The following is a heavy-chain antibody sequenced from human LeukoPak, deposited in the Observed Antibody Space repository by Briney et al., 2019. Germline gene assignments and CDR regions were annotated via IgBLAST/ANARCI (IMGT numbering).Heavy chain of an antibody. CDR2: ISYDGSNK. D-gene: IGHD3-22*01. CDR3: AKDKLEAYYDSPAFDI. J-gene: IGHJ3*02. V-gene: IGHV3-30-3*01. CDR1: GFTFSSYA. Sequence: GGSLRLSCAASGFTFSSYAMHWVRQAPGKGLEWVAVISYDGSNKYYADSVKGRFTISRDNSKNTLYLQMNSLRAEDTAVYYCAKDKLEAYYDSPAFDIWGQGTMVTVSS.